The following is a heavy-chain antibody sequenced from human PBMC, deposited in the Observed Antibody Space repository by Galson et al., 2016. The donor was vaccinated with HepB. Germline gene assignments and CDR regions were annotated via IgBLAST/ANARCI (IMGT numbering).Heavy chain of an antibody. V-gene: IGHV3-23*01. J-gene: IGHJ3*02. CDR1: GFTLNTYA. CDR2: VDGSTDTT. Sequence: SLRLSCAASGFTLNTYAMSWVRQAPGKGLEWVSAVDGSTDTTYHADSVKGRFTLSRDNSRNSVSLQMNGLRVEDTAVYFCARGTCGYAAFDIWGQGTLVTVS. D-gene: IGHD6-25*01. CDR3: ARGTCGYAAFDI.